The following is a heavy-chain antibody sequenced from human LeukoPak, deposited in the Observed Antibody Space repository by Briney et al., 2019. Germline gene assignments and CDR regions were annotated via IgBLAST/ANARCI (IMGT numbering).Heavy chain of an antibody. Sequence: TPSGPLSLTCTVSGGPNSSYYWSCLPQPPEKGLECIGYIYTSGSTNYNPSLKSRVTISVVTSKNQFSLKLSSVPAADTAVYYCARLRIAAAVIWFDPWGQGTLVTVSS. D-gene: IGHD6-13*01. J-gene: IGHJ5*02. CDR2: IYTSGST. V-gene: IGHV4-4*09. CDR3: ARLRIAAAVIWFDP. CDR1: GGPNSSYY.